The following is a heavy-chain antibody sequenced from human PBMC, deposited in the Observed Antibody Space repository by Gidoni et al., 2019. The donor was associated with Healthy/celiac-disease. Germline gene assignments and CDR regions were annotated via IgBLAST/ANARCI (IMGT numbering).Heavy chain of an antibody. D-gene: IGHD3-22*01. CDR3: ARAPYYYDSSGYYPAAFDI. CDR2: IIPILGIA. J-gene: IGHJ3*02. Sequence: QVQLVQSGAEVKKPGSSVKVSCKASGGTFSSYAISWVRQAPGQGLEWMGRIIPILGIANYAQKFQGRVTITADKTTSTAYMELSSLRSEDTAVYYCARAPYYYDSSGYYPAAFDIWGQGTMVTVSS. CDR1: GGTFSSYA. V-gene: IGHV1-69*04.